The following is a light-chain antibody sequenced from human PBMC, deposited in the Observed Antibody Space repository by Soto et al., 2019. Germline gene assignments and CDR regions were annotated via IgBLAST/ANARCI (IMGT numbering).Light chain of an antibody. Sequence: QSVLTRPPSASGTPGQRVTISCSGSSSNIGSNYVYWYQQLPGTAPKLLIYSNNQRPSGVPDRFSGSKSGTSASLAISGLRSEDEADYYCAAWDGSLSGWVFGGGTKVTVL. CDR3: AAWDGSLSGWV. J-gene: IGLJ3*02. V-gene: IGLV1-47*02. CDR2: SNN. CDR1: SSNIGSNY.